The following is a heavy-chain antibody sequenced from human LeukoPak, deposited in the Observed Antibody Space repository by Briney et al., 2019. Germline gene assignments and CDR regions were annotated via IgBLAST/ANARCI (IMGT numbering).Heavy chain of an antibody. Sequence: SGPALVKPTQTLTLTCTFSGFSLSTSGMCVSWIRQPPGNALEWLARIDWDDDKYYSTSLKTRPTISKDTSKNQVVLTMTNMDPVDTATYYCARDRYDSSGYYYDHWGQGTQVTVSS. CDR1: GFSLSTSGMC. CDR3: ARDRYDSSGYYYDH. J-gene: IGHJ5*02. CDR2: IDWDDDK. V-gene: IGHV2-70*11. D-gene: IGHD3-22*01.